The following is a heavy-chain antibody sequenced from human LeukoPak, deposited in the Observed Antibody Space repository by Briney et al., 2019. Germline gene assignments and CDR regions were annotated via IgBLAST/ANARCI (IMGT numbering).Heavy chain of an antibody. V-gene: IGHV3-23*01. CDR3: AKGRPAPPHDYSNGPTYFDY. CDR2: ISGSGGST. CDR1: GFTFSSYA. J-gene: IGHJ4*02. Sequence: GGSLRLSCAASGFTFSSYAMSWVRQAPGKGLEWVSAISGSGGSTYYADSVKGRFTISRDNPKNTLYLQMNSLRAEDTAVYYCAKGRPAPPHDYSNGPTYFDYWGQGTLVTVSS. D-gene: IGHD4-11*01.